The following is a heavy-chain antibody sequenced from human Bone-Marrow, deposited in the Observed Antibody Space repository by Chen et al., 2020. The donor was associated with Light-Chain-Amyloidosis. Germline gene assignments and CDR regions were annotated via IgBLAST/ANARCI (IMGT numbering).Heavy chain of an antibody. CDR1: GYTFTNYA. CDR2: MNPNRGNT. CDR3: ARCNIMGRGALERYFDP. Sequence: QVQLVQSGAEVKKPGASVKVSCKASGYTFTNYAVNWLRQAPGQGPEWMAWMNPNRGNTVYAQKVQGRVTLTRDTSISTANMELSSLTSEDTAVYYCARCNIMGRGALERYFDPWGRGTLVTVSS. J-gene: IGHJ2*01. V-gene: IGHV1-8*01. D-gene: IGHD3-10*01.